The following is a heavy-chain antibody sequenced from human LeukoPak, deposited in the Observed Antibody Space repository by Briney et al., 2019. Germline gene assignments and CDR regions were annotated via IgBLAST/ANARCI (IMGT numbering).Heavy chain of an antibody. J-gene: IGHJ4*02. CDR1: GFTFSSYG. Sequence: PGRSLRLSCAASGFTFSSYGMHWVRQAPGKGLEWVAVISYDGSNKYYADSVKGRFTISRNNSKNSLYLQMNSLRAEDAAVYYCARFRLTVTTYAHLDYWGQGTLVTVSS. CDR3: ARFRLTVTTYAHLDY. D-gene: IGHD4-17*01. V-gene: IGHV3-30*03. CDR2: ISYDGSNK.